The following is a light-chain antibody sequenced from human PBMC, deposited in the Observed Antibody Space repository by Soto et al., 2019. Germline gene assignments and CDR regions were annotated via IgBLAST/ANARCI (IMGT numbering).Light chain of an antibody. V-gene: IGLV2-14*03. CDR2: DVS. J-gene: IGLJ1*01. CDR3: SSYTTSNTRQIV. Sequence: QSVLTQPASVSGSPGQSITISFTGTSSAVVGYNYVSWYQHHPGKAPKLMIFDVSNRPSGVSNRFSGSKSGNTASLTISGLQPEDEADYYCSSYTTSNTRQIVFGTGTKVTVL. CDR1: SSAVVGYNY.